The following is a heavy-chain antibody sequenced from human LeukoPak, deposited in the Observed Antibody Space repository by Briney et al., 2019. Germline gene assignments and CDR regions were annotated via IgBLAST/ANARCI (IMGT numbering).Heavy chain of an antibody. V-gene: IGHV1-69*05. Sequence: ASVKVSCKASGGTFSSYAISWVRQAPGQGLEWMGGIIPIFGTANYAQEFQGRVTITRDTSASTAYMELSSLRSEDMAVYYCARGGLSKLRLGELSFDYWGQGTLVTVSS. CDR1: GGTFSSYA. CDR2: IIPIFGTA. D-gene: IGHD3-16*02. CDR3: ARGGLSKLRLGELSFDY. J-gene: IGHJ4*02.